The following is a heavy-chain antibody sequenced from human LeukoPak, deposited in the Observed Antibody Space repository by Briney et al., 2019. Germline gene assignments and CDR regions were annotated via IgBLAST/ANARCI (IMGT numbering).Heavy chain of an antibody. V-gene: IGHV4-59*02. CDR2: IYYSGST. Sequence: SETLSLTCTVSGGSVSSYYWSWIRQPPGKGLEWIGYIYYSGSTNYNPSLKSRVTISVDTSKNQFSLKLSSVTAADTAVYYCARLVVPAAIRWFDPWGQGTLVTVSS. CDR1: GGSVSSYY. CDR3: ARLVVPAAIRWFDP. D-gene: IGHD2-2*02. J-gene: IGHJ5*02.